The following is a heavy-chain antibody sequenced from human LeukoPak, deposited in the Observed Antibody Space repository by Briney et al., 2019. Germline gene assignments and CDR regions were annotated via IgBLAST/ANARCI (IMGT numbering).Heavy chain of an antibody. V-gene: IGHV3-30*04. Sequence: GGSLRLSCAASGFTFSSYAMHWVRQAPGKGLEWVAVISYDGSNKYYADSVKGRFTISRDNSKNTLYLQMNSLRAEDTAVYYCAKNSYGSVRWFDPWGQGTLVTVSS. CDR1: GFTFSSYA. J-gene: IGHJ5*02. CDR2: ISYDGSNK. D-gene: IGHD3-10*01. CDR3: AKNSYGSVRWFDP.